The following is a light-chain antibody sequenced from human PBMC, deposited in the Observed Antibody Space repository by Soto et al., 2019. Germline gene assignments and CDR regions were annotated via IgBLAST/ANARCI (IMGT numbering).Light chain of an antibody. J-gene: IGLJ1*01. CDR3: HGCDSSSDHRV. V-gene: IGLV3-21*02. CDR1: DIGSKS. CDR2: DDT. Sequence: SYELTQPPSVSVAPGQTARFTRGGNDIGSKSENWYQQKPKHAPVLVVSDDTDRPSESPERSSGSNPGNTATLTISRVEVGDEADYYCHGCDSSSDHRVFGSGT.